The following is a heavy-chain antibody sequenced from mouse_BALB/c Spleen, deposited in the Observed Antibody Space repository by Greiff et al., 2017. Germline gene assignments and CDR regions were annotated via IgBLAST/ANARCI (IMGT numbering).Heavy chain of an antibody. Sequence: EVKLVESGGGLVKPGGSLKLSCAASGFTFSSYAMSWVRQSPEKRLEWVAEISSGGSYTYYPDTVTGRFTISRDNAKNTLYLEMSSLRSEDTAMYYCARGDYDPYAMGYWGQGTSVTVSS. CDR1: GFTFSSYA. CDR2: ISSGGSYT. D-gene: IGHD2-4*01. CDR3: ARGDYDPYAMGY. J-gene: IGHJ4*01. V-gene: IGHV5-9-4*01.